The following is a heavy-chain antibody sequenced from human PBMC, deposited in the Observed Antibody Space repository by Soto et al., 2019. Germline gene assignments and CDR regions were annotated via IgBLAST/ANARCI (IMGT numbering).Heavy chain of an antibody. CDR1: GFTFSSYA. Sequence: EVQLLESGGGLVQPGGSLRLSCAASGFTFSSYAMSWVRQAPGKGLEWVSAISGSGGSTYYADSVKGRFTISRDNSKNPLYLQMNSLRAEDTAVYYCAKNLSYDILTGYYPYYYCYGMDVWGRVTTVTVSS. D-gene: IGHD3-9*01. CDR3: AKNLSYDILTGYYPYYYCYGMDV. CDR2: ISGSGGST. J-gene: IGHJ6*02. V-gene: IGHV3-23*01.